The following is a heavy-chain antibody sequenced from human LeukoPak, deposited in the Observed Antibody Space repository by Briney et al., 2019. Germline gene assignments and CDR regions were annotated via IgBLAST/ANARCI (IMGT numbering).Heavy chain of an antibody. CDR2: IYHSGST. D-gene: IGHD4-23*01. V-gene: IGHV4-30-2*01. CDR1: GGSISSGGYY. Sequence: SETLSLTCTVSGGSISSGGYYWSWIRQPPGKGLEWIGYIYHSGSTYYNPSLKRRVTISVDRSKDQFSLKLSSVTAADTAVYYCARGVSTVVPSTFDYWGQGTLVTVSS. J-gene: IGHJ4*02. CDR3: ARGVSTVVPSTFDY.